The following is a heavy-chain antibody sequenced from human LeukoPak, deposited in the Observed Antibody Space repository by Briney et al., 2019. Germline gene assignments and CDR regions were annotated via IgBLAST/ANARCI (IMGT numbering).Heavy chain of an antibody. V-gene: IGHV3-23*01. Sequence: GGSLRLSCAASGFTFSSFAMSWARQAPGKGLEWVSLISGSTYNTYYADSVKGRFTISRDNSENTLYLQMNSLRADDTAVYFCAKEYSMDDAFDVWGQGTMVTVSS. CDR2: ISGSTYNT. CDR1: GFTFSSFA. CDR3: AKEYSMDDAFDV. J-gene: IGHJ3*01. D-gene: IGHD2-15*01.